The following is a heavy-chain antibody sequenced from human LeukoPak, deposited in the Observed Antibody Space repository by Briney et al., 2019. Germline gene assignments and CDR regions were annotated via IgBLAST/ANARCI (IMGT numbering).Heavy chain of an antibody. CDR3: AKRTGYYGSGTLEY. D-gene: IGHD3-10*01. Sequence: PGGSLRLSCAASGFTFSSYAMSWVRQAPGKGLEWVSAISGSGGSTYYADSVKGRFTISRDNSKNTLYLQMNSLRAEDTAVYYCAKRTGYYGSGTLEYWGQGTLVTVSS. J-gene: IGHJ4*02. V-gene: IGHV3-23*01. CDR1: GFTFSSYA. CDR2: ISGSGGST.